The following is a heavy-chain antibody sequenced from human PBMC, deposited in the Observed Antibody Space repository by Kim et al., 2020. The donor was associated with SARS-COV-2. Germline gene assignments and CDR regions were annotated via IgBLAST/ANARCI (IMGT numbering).Heavy chain of an antibody. V-gene: IGHV3-21*01. Sequence: GGSLRLSCAASGFTFSSYSMNWVRQAPGKGLEWVSSISSSSSYIYYADSVKGRFTISRDNAKNSLYLQMNSLRAEDTAVYYCASDRGSGSTRNWFDPWGQGTLGTVSS. CDR2: ISSSSSYI. CDR1: GFTFSSYS. D-gene: IGHD1-26*01. CDR3: ASDRGSGSTRNWFDP. J-gene: IGHJ5*02.